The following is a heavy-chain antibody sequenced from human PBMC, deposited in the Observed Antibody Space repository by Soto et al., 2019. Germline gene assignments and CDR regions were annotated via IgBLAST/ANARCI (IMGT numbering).Heavy chain of an antibody. CDR2: ISSSSSTI. CDR3: ASNYYDSSGYYYDFDY. CDR1: GFTFSSYS. J-gene: IGHJ4*02. D-gene: IGHD3-22*01. V-gene: IGHV3-48*02. Sequence: PGGSLRLSCAASGFTFSSYSMNWVRQAPGKGLEWVSYISSSSSTIYYADSVKGRFTISRDNAKNSLYLQMNSLRDEDTAVYYCASNYYDSSGYYYDFDYWGQGTLVTVSS.